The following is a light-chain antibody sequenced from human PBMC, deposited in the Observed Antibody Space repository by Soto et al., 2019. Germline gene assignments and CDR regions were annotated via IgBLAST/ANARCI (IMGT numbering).Light chain of an antibody. CDR2: KAS. Sequence: DIQMTQSPSTLSASVGDRVTITCRASQSISSWLAWYQQKPGKAPKLLIYKASSLESGVPSRFSGSGSGTEFTLTISSLQPDDFATYYCQQFKSYSINFGQGTRLEIK. CDR3: QQFKSYSIN. V-gene: IGKV1-5*03. J-gene: IGKJ5*01. CDR1: QSISSW.